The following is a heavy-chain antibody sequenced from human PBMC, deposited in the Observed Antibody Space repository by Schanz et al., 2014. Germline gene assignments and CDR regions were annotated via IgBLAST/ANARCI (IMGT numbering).Heavy chain of an antibody. CDR3: TSPGSPNFWEFDY. CDR1: GNTFTAYY. V-gene: IGHV1-2*02. Sequence: QVRLEQSAAAVKKPGASVKVSCTSYGNTFTAYYVNWVRQTPGQGLKGMGWINPDNGDTKYAPKFQGRVTMTSDASISTAYMEPTGLQSDDTGVYYCTSPGSPNFWEFDYWGDGALVTVSS. CDR2: INPDNGDT. J-gene: IGHJ5*01. D-gene: IGHD1-26*01.